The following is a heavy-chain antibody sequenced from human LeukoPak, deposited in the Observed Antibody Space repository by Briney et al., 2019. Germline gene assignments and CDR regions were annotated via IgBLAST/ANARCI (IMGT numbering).Heavy chain of an antibody. Sequence: GGSLRLSCAASGFTFSSYEMNWVRQAPGKGLEWVGRIKSKTDGGTTDYAAPVKGRFTISRDDSKNTLYLQMNSLKTEDTAVYYCTTDSVGQLAGYDAFDIWGQGTMVTVSS. CDR1: GFTFSSYE. D-gene: IGHD6-6*01. CDR3: TTDSVGQLAGYDAFDI. J-gene: IGHJ3*02. CDR2: IKSKTDGGTT. V-gene: IGHV3-15*01.